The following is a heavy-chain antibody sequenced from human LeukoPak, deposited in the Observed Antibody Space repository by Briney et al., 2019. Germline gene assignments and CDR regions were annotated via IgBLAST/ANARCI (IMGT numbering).Heavy chain of an antibody. CDR3: AELGITMIGGV. V-gene: IGHV3-48*03. CDR2: ISSSGSTI. D-gene: IGHD3-10*02. Sequence: GGSLRLSCAASGFTFSSYEMNWVRQAPGKGLEWVSYISSSGSTIYYADSVKGRFTISRDNAKNSLYLQMNSLRAEDTAVYYCAELGITMIGGVWGKGTTVTTSS. J-gene: IGHJ6*04. CDR1: GFTFSSYE.